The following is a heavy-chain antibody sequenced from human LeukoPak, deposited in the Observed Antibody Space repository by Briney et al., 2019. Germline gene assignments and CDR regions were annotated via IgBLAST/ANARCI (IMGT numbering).Heavy chain of an antibody. CDR2: MYQSGST. J-gene: IGHJ1*01. CDR3: ARRAGEAEYLPH. Sequence: NPSGSLSLTCAVSGGSISSNNWGSWGRQPPGRGLEWIWVMYQSGSTNYNPSLKSPVTISVDRSKNQFSLMLSSVTAADTALYYCARRAGEAEYLPHWGQGTLVLVSS. CDR1: GGSISSNNW. V-gene: IGHV4-4*02. D-gene: IGHD3-16*01.